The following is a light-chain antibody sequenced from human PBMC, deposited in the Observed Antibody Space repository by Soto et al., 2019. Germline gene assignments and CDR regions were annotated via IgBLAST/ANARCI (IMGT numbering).Light chain of an antibody. Sequence: EVVLTQSPLSLSVTLGQPASISCRSSQGLMTGDGNTYLNWFHLRPGQSPRRLIYKVSIRDSGVPDRFSGSGSGTDFTLKISRVEAEDVGIYYCMQATQWRTFGQGTKVEIK. J-gene: IGKJ1*01. CDR3: MQATQWRT. V-gene: IGKV2-30*01. CDR1: QGLMTGDGNTY. CDR2: KVS.